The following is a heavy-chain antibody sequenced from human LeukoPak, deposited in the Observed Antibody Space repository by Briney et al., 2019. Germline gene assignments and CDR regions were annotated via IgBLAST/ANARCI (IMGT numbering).Heavy chain of an antibody. Sequence: SETLSLTCTVSGDSISSSSYYWGWIRQPPGKGLEWIGGIYYSGSTYYNPSLKSRVAISVDTSNNQFSLKLTSVTAADTAVYYCARHLLGYCSSTSCEYYFHYWGQGTLVTVSS. V-gene: IGHV4-39*01. CDR3: ARHLLGYCSSTSCEYYFHY. CDR2: IYYSGST. CDR1: GDSISSSSYY. J-gene: IGHJ4*02. D-gene: IGHD2-2*01.